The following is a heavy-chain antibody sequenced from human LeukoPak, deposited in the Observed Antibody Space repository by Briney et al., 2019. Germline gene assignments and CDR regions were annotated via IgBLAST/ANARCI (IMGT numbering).Heavy chain of an antibody. CDR3: ARGHPYNYGSNYIDV. V-gene: IGHV3-64*02. D-gene: IGHD3-10*01. CDR2: VTNNGDAT. Sequence: GGSLRLSCAASGVNFSAYAMHWGRQAPGEGLEYVSVVTNNGDATYYADSVKGRFTISRDNSKSTLFLQMGSLRGEDMGVYYCARGHPYNYGSNYIDVCGSGPTVTVS. CDR1: GVNFSAYA. J-gene: IGHJ6*03.